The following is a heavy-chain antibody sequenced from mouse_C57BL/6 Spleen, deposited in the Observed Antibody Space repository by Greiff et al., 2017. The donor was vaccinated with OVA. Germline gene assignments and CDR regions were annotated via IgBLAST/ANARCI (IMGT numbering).Heavy chain of an antibody. J-gene: IGHJ2*01. CDR2: INPNNGGT. V-gene: IGHV1-26*01. CDR3: ARRRDGYDPFDY. D-gene: IGHD2-2*01. CDR1: GYTFTDYY. Sequence: EVQVVESEPELVKPGASVKISCKASGYTFTDYYMNWVKQSHGKSLEWIGDINPNNGGTSYNQKFKGKATLTVDKSSSTAYMELRSLTSEDSAVYYCARRRDGYDPFDYWGQGTTLTVSS.